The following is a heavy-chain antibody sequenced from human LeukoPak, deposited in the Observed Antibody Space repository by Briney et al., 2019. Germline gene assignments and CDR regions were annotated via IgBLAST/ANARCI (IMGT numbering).Heavy chain of an antibody. V-gene: IGHV3-48*01. CDR1: GFTFSSYS. CDR2: ISSSSSTI. CDR3: ARATAYYYDSSGYLFDY. Sequence: GGSLRLSCAASGFTFSSYSMNWVRQAPGKGLEGVSYISSSSSTIYYADSVKGRFTISRDNAKNSLYLQMNSLRAEDTAAYYCARATAYYYDSSGYLFDYWGQGTLVTVSS. J-gene: IGHJ4*02. D-gene: IGHD3-22*01.